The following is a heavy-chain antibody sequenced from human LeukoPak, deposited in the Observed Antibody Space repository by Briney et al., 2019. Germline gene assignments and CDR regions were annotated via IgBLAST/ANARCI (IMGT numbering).Heavy chain of an antibody. V-gene: IGHV3-23*01. Sequence: GGSLRLSCAASGFTFSSYAMSWVRQAPGKGLEWVSAISGSGGRTYYADTVKGRFTISRDNSKNPLYLQMNSLRAEDTAVYYCANTMKTTYYFDCWGQGTLVTVSS. J-gene: IGHJ4*02. CDR2: ISGSGGRT. CDR3: ANTMKTTYYFDC. D-gene: IGHD1-1*01. CDR1: GFTFSSYA.